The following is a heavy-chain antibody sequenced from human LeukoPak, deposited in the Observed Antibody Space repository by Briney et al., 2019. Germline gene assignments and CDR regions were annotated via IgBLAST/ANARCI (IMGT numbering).Heavy chain of an antibody. V-gene: IGHV1-69*13. J-gene: IGHJ4*02. CDR2: IIPIFGTA. Sequence: ASVKVSCKASGGTFSSYAISWVRQAPGQGLEWMGGIIPIFGTANYAQKFQGRVTITADESTSTAYMELSSLRSEDTAVYYCARAIKYYYGSGGHFDYWGQGTLVTVSS. D-gene: IGHD3-10*01. CDR1: GGTFSSYA. CDR3: ARAIKYYYGSGGHFDY.